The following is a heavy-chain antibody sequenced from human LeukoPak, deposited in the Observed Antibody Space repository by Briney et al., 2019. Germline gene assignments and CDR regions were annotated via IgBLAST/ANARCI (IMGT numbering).Heavy chain of an antibody. CDR1: GGSISSYY. CDR3: ARLGLWVDFDY. CDR2: IYYSGST. Sequence: SETLSLTCTVSGGSISSYYWRWIRQPPGKGLEWIGYIYYSGSTNYNPSLKSRVTISVDTSKNQFSLKLSSVTAADTAVYYCARLGLWVDFDYWGQGTLVTVSS. V-gene: IGHV4-59*08. D-gene: IGHD5-18*01. J-gene: IGHJ4*02.